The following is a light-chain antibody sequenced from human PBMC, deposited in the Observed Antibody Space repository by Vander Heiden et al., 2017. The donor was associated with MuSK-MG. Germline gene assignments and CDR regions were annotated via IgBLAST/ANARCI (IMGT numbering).Light chain of an antibody. J-gene: IGKJ3*01. CDR1: QSVLYSSNNKNY. CDR2: WAS. Sequence: DIVMTQSPDSLAVSLGERATINCKSSQSVLYSSNNKNYLAWYQQKPGQPPKLLIYWASTRESGVPDRFSGSGSGTDFTLTISSLQAEDVAGYYCQQYYSTPFTFGHGTKVDIK. CDR3: QQYYSTPFT. V-gene: IGKV4-1*01.